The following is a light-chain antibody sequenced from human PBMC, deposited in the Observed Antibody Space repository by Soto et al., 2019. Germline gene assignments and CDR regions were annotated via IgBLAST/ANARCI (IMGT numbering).Light chain of an antibody. J-gene: IGKJ4*01. V-gene: IGKV1-33*01. CDR3: QQYDNLPLT. CDR1: EDITNY. CDR2: DAS. Sequence: DIQMTQSPSSLSASVGDRVTITCQASEDITNYLHWFQQKPGKAPTLLIYDASNLETGVPSRFSGSGSGTDFTFTISSLQPEDIATYYCQQYDNLPLTFGGGTKVDIK.